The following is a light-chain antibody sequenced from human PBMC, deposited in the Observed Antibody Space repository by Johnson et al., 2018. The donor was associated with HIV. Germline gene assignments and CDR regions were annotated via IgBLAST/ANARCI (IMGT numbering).Light chain of an antibody. CDR3: ASWDRSLTVGTV. V-gene: IGLV1-51*02. CDR2: QNT. Sequence: QSVLTQPPSVSAAPGQKVTISCSGSSSNIGNNYVSWYQQLPGTAPKLLIYQNTWRPSWIPDRFSGSKSGTSATLDITGLQTGDEADYYCASWDRSLTVGTVFGPGTRVTVL. J-gene: IGLJ1*01. CDR1: SSNIGNNY.